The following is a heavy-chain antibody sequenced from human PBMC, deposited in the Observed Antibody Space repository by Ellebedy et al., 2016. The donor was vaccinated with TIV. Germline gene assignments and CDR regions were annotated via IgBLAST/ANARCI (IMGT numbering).Heavy chain of an antibody. Sequence: SQTLSLTXTVPGGSISSYYWSWIRQPAGKGLEWIGHIYTSGSTNYNPSLKSRVTMSVDTSKNQFSLKLSSVTAEDTAVYYCARVAHDYGLGSFDYWGQGTLVTVSS. J-gene: IGHJ4*02. CDR3: ARVAHDYGLGSFDY. D-gene: IGHD4-17*01. CDR1: GGSISSYY. V-gene: IGHV4-4*07. CDR2: IYTSGST.